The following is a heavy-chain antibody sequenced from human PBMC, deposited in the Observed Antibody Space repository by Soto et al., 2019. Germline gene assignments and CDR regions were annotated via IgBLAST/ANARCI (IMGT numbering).Heavy chain of an antibody. Sequence: QVQLQQWGAGLLKPSETLSLTCAVYGGSFSGYYWTWIRQPPGTGLEWIGEINHSGSTNYNPSLKNRVTISVDTSKNQFSLKLTSVTAADTAVYYCARDKITGLFAYWGQGTLVTVSS. J-gene: IGHJ4*02. CDR1: GGSFSGYY. D-gene: IGHD2-8*02. CDR2: INHSGST. CDR3: ARDKITGLFAY. V-gene: IGHV4-34*01.